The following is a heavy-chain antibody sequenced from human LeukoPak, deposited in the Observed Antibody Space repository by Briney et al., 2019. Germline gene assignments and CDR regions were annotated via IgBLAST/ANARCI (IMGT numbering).Heavy chain of an antibody. V-gene: IGHV3-53*01. J-gene: IGHJ4*02. CDR2: IYSGGST. CDR1: GFTVSSNY. Sequence: PGGSLRLSCAASGFTVSSNYMSWVRQAPGKGLEWVSIIYSGGSTYYADSVKGRFTISRDNSKNTLYLQMNSLRAEDTAVYYCTTVSMIVDIDYWGQGTLVTVSS. D-gene: IGHD3-22*01. CDR3: TTVSMIVDIDY.